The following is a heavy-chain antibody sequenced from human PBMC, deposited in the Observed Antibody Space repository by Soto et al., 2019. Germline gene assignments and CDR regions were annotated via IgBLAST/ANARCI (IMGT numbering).Heavy chain of an antibody. CDR2: INAGNGNT. Sequence: GASVKVSCKSSGYTFTSYAVHWVRQAPGQGLGWMAWINAGNGNTKYSQKFQGRVTMTRDTSTSTVYMELSSLRSEDTAVYYCARDQDIVATGGVYYYYGMDVWGQGTTVTVSS. CDR1: GYTFTSYA. D-gene: IGHD5-12*01. J-gene: IGHJ6*02. V-gene: IGHV1-3*01. CDR3: ARDQDIVATGGVYYYYGMDV.